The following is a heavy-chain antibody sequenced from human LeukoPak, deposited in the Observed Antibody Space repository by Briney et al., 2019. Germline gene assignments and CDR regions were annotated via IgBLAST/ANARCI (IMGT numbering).Heavy chain of an antibody. V-gene: IGHV4-59*08. J-gene: IGHJ4*02. D-gene: IGHD1-26*01. CDR1: GGSISSYY. Sequence: SETLSLTCTVSGGSISSYYWSWIRQPPGKGLEWIGYIYYSGSTNYNPSLKSRVTISVDTSKNQFSLKLSSVTAADTAVYYCARLTVGTWFSFGYWGQGTLVTVSS. CDR3: ARLTVGTWFSFGY. CDR2: IYYSGST.